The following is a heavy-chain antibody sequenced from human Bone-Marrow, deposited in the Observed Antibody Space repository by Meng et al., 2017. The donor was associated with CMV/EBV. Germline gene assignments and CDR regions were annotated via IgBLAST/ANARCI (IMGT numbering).Heavy chain of an antibody. V-gene: IGHV3-21*01. J-gene: IGHJ5*02. D-gene: IGHD3-10*01. Sequence: GESLKISCAASGFTFSSYSMNWVRQAPGKGLEWVSSISSSSSYIYYADSVKDRFTISRDNAKNSLYLQMNSLRAEDTAVYYCARGSNWFDPWGQGTLVTGSS. CDR1: GFTFSSYS. CDR2: ISSSSSYI. CDR3: ARGSNWFDP.